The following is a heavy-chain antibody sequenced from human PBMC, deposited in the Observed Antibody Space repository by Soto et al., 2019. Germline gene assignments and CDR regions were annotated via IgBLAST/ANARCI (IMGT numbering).Heavy chain of an antibody. CDR3: ARGAHDYSNLQSYYYYYGMDV. CDR2: IIPIFGTA. D-gene: IGHD4-4*01. J-gene: IGHJ6*04. Sequence: ASVKVSCKASGGTFSSYAISWVRQAPGQVLEWMGGIIPIFGTANYAPKSQGRVTITADESTSTAYMELSSLRSEDKDVYYCARGAHDYSNLQSYYYYYGMDVWGKGTTVTVSS. CDR1: GGTFSSYA. V-gene: IGHV1-69*13.